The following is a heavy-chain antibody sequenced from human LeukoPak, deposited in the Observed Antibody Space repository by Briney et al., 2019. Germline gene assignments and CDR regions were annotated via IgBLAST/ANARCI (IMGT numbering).Heavy chain of an antibody. CDR2: ISGSGEST. CDR3: AKDSQWLAYYYFDY. CDR1: GFTFSSYS. Sequence: GGSLRLSCAASGFTFSSYSMNWVRQAPGKGLEWVSGISGSGESTYYANSVKGRFSIDRDNSKNTLYLQLSSLRAEDTAIYYCAKDSQWLAYYYFDYWGQGIVVSVSS. V-gene: IGHV3-23*01. D-gene: IGHD6-19*01. J-gene: IGHJ4*02.